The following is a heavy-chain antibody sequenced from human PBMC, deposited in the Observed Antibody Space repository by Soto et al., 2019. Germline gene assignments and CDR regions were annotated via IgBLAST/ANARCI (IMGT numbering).Heavy chain of an antibody. V-gene: IGHV1-46*01. Sequence: GASVKVSCKASGYTFTSYHILWVRQAPGQGLEWMGIINPSGGSTTYAQKFQGRVSMTRDTSTSTVYMELSSLRPEDTAVYYCARDKSLDVWGQGTTVTVSS. CDR1: GYTFTSYH. D-gene: IGHD3-10*01. CDR3: ARDKSLDV. CDR2: INPSGGST. J-gene: IGHJ6*02.